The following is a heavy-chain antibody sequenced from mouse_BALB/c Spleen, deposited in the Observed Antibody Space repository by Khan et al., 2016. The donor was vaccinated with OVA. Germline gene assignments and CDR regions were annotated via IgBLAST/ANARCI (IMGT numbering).Heavy chain of an antibody. D-gene: IGHD2-3*01. Sequence: QVQLQQSGPELVRPGVSVKLSCSGSGYTFTDYAMSWVRQSHAKSLEWVGLIITCAGSTNYHQKVKGMFTMTVDKTNSAAYMEIARLTSEDSAIYYSARPTYDGYYDYWGQGTAVTVSA. CDR1: GYTFTDYA. V-gene: IGHV1S137*01. CDR2: IITCAGST. J-gene: IGHJ2*01. CDR3: ARPTYDGYYDY.